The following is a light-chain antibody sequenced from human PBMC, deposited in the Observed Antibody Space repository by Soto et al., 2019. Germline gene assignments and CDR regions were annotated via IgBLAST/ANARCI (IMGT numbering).Light chain of an antibody. V-gene: IGKV3D-15*01. CDR3: QQTFIAPIT. CDR1: QGIGDT. CDR2: GAS. J-gene: IGKJ5*01. Sequence: EVVMRQSPATLSVSPGEGATLSCRASQGIGDTLAWYQHKPGQAPRLLIYGASTRATGIPARFSGSGSGTDFTLTISSLQPEDFATYYCQQTFIAPITFGQGTRLEI.